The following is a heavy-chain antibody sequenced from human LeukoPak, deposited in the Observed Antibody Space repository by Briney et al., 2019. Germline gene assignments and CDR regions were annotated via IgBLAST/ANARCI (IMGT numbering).Heavy chain of an antibody. J-gene: IGHJ4*02. CDR3: ATQSSGFDY. D-gene: IGHD3-22*01. V-gene: IGHV3-48*03. CDR1: GFTFSTYE. CDR2: ISSTGSNI. Sequence: PGGSLRLSCAASGFTFSTYEMNWVRQAPGKGLEWISYISSTGSNIYYADSVKGRFTISRDNAKNSLYLLMNSLRAEDTAVYYCATQSSGFDYWGQGTLVTVSS.